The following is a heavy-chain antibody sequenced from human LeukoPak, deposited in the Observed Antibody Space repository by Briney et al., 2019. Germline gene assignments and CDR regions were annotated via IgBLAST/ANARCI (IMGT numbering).Heavy chain of an antibody. CDR1: GGSFSGYY. J-gene: IGHJ4*02. Sequence: SETLSLTCAVYGGSFSGYYWSWIRQPPGKGLEWIGEINHSGSTNYNPSLKSRVTISVDTFKNQFSLKLSSVTAADTAVYYCARYGYYYGLTSCFDYWGQGTLHTVSS. CDR2: INHSGST. D-gene: IGHD3-22*01. V-gene: IGHV4-34*01. CDR3: ARYGYYYGLTSCFDY.